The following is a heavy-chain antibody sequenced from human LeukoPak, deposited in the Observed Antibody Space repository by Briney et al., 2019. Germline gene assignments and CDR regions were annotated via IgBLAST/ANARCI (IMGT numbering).Heavy chain of an antibody. V-gene: IGHV3-23*01. CDR1: GFTFSSYA. D-gene: IGHD6-13*01. J-gene: IGHJ4*02. Sequence: HAGGSLRLSCAASGFTFSSYAMSWVRQAPGKGLEWVSAISGSGGSTYYADSVKGRFTISRDNSKNTLYLQMNSLRAEDTAVYYCAKVQLGSWYFDYWGQGTLVTVSS. CDR3: AKVQLGSWYFDY. CDR2: ISGSGGST.